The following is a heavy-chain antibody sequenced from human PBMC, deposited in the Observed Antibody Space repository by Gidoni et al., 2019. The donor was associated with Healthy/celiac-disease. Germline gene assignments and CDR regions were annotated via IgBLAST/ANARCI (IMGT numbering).Heavy chain of an antibody. CDR2: IYYSGST. CDR1: GGSIRSYY. V-gene: IGHV4-59*01. Sequence: QVQLQESGPGLVKPSETLSLTCTVSGGSIRSYYWSWIRQPPGKGLEWIGYIYYSGSTNYTPSLKSRVTISVDTSKNQFSLKLSSVTAADTAVYYCARDAGSSSPFDYWGQGTLVTVSS. J-gene: IGHJ4*02. D-gene: IGHD6-6*01. CDR3: ARDAGSSSPFDY.